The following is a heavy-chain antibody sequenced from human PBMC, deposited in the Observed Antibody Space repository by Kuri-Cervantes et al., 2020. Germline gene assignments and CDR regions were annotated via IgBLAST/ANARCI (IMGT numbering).Heavy chain of an antibody. V-gene: IGHV3-9*01. CDR2: ISWNSGSI. CDR1: GFTFDDYA. D-gene: IGHD2-2*01. J-gene: IGHJ4*02. Sequence: GGSLRLSCAASGFTFDDYAMHWVRQAPGKGLEWVSGISWNSGSIGYADSVKGRFTISRDNAKNSLYLQMNGLRAEDTAVYYCASSSTSCSTCYFDYWGQGTLVTVSS. CDR3: ASSSTSCSTCYFDY.